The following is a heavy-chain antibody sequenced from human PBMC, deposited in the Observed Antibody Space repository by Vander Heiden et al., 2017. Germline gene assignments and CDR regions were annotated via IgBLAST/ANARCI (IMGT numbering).Heavy chain of an antibody. V-gene: IGHV3-23*01. D-gene: IGHD3-16*02. Sequence: EVQLLESGGGLVQPGGSLRLSCAASGLTFSNYAMSWVPQAAGQGLEWVSAISGRGVHTYSADYVKGRFTISRDNSKNTLYLQMNSLRAEDTAVYYCAKLRLEDLSLFWARCDPWGQGTLVTVSS. CDR3: AKLRLEDLSLFWARCDP. CDR2: ISGRGVHT. J-gene: IGHJ5*02. CDR1: GLTFSNYA.